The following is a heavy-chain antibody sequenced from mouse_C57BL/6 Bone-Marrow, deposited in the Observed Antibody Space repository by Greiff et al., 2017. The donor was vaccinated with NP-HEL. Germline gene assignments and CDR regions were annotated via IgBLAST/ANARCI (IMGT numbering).Heavy chain of an antibody. CDR3: ASRAL. Sequence: QVQLQQSGAELVRPGTSVKLSCKASGYTFTSYWMHWVKQRPGQGLEWIGVIDPADSYTNYNQKFKGKATLTVDTSSSTAYMQLSSLTSGDSAVYYCASRALWGQGTLVTVSA. D-gene: IGHD3-1*01. V-gene: IGHV1-59*01. CDR2: IDPADSYT. J-gene: IGHJ3*01. CDR1: GYTFTSYW.